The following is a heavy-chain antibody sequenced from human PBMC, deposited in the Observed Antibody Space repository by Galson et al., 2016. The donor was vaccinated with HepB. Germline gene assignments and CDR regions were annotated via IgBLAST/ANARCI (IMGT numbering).Heavy chain of an antibody. V-gene: IGHV3-33*01. CDR2: IWYNGSKK. Sequence: SLRLSCAASGFSFSRYGMHWVRQAPGKGLEWVAVIWYNGSKKYYADSVKGRFTLSRDNSRNTLDLQMQSLRVEDTAVYYCARDLNVGGATGGDYWGQGTQVTVST. D-gene: IGHD1-26*01. CDR3: ARDLNVGGATGGDY. J-gene: IGHJ4*02. CDR1: GFSFSRYG.